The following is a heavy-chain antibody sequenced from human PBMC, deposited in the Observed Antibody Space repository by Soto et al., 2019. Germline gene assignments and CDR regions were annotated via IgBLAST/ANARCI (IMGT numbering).Heavy chain of an antibody. V-gene: IGHV4-4*02. J-gene: IGHJ6*02. CDR1: GGSIISSNC. Sequence: SETLSLTCAVSGGSIISSNCWSVFRQPPGKGLEWIGEIYHSGSTNYNPSLKSRVTISVDKSKNQFSLKLSSVTAADTAVYYCARLAAAGMYGMDVWGQGTTVTVSS. CDR2: IYHSGST. CDR3: ARLAAAGMYGMDV. D-gene: IGHD6-13*01.